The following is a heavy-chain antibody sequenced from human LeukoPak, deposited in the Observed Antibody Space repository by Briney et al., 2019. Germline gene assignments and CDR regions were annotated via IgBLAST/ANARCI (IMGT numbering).Heavy chain of an antibody. D-gene: IGHD3-3*01. V-gene: IGHV1-2*02. CDR3: ARGRRITISGVVIGLVY. CDR2: INPNSGGT. Sequence: ASVKVSCKASGYTFTGYYIHWVRQAPGQGLEWMGWINPNSGGTNYAQKFQGRVTMTRDTSISTAYMELSRLRSDDTAVYYCARGRRITISGVVIGLVYWGQGTLVTVSS. CDR1: GYTFTGYY. J-gene: IGHJ4*02.